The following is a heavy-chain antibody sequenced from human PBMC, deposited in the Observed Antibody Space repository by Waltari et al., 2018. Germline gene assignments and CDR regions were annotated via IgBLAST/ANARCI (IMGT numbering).Heavy chain of an antibody. Sequence: LVGSGGGVVPPGGSLLLSWAAPAFLFRTSILNWVRPAPRKGLEWVGARSDDRFNKYYADSVKGRFSIGRNDSQNTVYLQANSLTTEDTAVYYCGREGDTSGYSGYLDTWGQGTLVTVSS. V-gene: IGHV3-30*01. CDR1: AFLFRTSI. CDR2: RSDDRFNK. J-gene: IGHJ4*02. D-gene: IGHD2-15*01. CDR3: GREGDTSGYSGYLDT.